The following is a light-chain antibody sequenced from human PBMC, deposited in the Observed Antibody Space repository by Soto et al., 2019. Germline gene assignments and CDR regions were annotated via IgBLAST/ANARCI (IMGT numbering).Light chain of an antibody. CDR2: DDS. Sequence: QSALTQPASVSGSPGQSITISCTGTSSDVGGYNYVSWYQQHPGKAPKLMIYDDSNRPSGVSNRFSGSKSGNTASLTISGLQAEDEADYYCSSYTSSSTSFGGGTKVTV. CDR3: SSYTSSSTS. J-gene: IGLJ2*01. CDR1: SSDVGGYNY. V-gene: IGLV2-14*01.